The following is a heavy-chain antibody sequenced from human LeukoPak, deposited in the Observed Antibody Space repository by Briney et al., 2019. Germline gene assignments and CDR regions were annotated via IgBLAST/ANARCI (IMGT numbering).Heavy chain of an antibody. CDR1: GGSISSYY. CDR2: IYYSGRT. Sequence: SETLCLTCTASGGSISSYYWTWIRQPPGKGLDWIGYIYYSGRTNCSPSLKSRLTISVDTSTNQFSLRLNSVTAADTAVYYCARGLPGYSGGDDAFDIWGQGAMVTVSS. CDR3: ARGLPGYSGGDDAFDI. D-gene: IGHD6-19*01. V-gene: IGHV4-59*01. J-gene: IGHJ3*02.